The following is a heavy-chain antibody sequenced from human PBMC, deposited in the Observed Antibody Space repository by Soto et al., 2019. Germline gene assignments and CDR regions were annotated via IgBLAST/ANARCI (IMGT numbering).Heavy chain of an antibody. D-gene: IGHD6-13*01. CDR2: IYYSGST. J-gene: IGHJ6*02. CDR3: ARAPGNIYSSSWYDYYYGMDV. Sequence: SETLSLTCTVSGGSISSYYWSWIRQPPGKGLEWIGYIYYSGSTNYNPSLKSRVTISVDTSKNQFSLKLSSVTAADTAVYYCARAPGNIYSSSWYDYYYGMDVWGQGTTVT. CDR1: GGSISSYY. V-gene: IGHV4-59*01.